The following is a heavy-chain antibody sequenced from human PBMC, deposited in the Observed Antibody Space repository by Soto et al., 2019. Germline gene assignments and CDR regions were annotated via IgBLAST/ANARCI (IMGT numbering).Heavy chain of an antibody. CDR2: ISYDGSNK. CDR1: GFTFSSYA. J-gene: IGHJ4*02. D-gene: IGHD2-15*01. V-gene: IGHV3-30-3*01. CDR3: ARKTGSCSGGSCHLDY. Sequence: QVQLVESGGGVVQPGRSLRLSCAASGFTFSSYAMHWVRQAPGKGLEWVAVISYDGSNKYYADSVKGRFTISRDNSKNTLYLQMNSLRAEDTAVYYCARKTGSCSGGSCHLDYWGQGTLVTVSS.